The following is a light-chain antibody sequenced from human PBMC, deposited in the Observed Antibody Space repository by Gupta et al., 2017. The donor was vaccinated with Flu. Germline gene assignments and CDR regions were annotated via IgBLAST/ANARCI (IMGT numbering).Light chain of an antibody. V-gene: IGLV2-14*01. CDR2: EVS. Sequence: ITISCTGTSSDVGGYNYVSWYQHHPGKAPKLMIYEVSNRPAGVSNRFSGSKSGNTASLTISGLQAEDEADYYCSSYTSSNSLEFGGGTKLTVL. J-gene: IGLJ3*02. CDR1: SSDVGGYNY. CDR3: SSYTSSNSLE.